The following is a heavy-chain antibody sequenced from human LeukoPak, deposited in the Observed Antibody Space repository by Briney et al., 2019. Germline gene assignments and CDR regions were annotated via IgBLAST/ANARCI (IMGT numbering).Heavy chain of an antibody. Sequence: PGGSLRLSCAASGFTFSSYEMNWVRQAPGKGLEWVSYISSSGNTIYYADSVKGRFTISRDNAKNSLYLQMNSLRAEDTALYYCARLSAYYYGSYFYYYMDVWGKGTTVTVSS. V-gene: IGHV3-48*03. D-gene: IGHD3-10*01. CDR1: GFTFSSYE. J-gene: IGHJ6*03. CDR2: ISSSGNTI. CDR3: ARLSAYYYGSYFYYYMDV.